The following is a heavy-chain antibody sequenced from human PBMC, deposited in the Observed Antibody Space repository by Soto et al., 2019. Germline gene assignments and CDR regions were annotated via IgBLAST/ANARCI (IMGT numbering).Heavy chain of an antibody. J-gene: IGHJ4*02. CDR3: ASSGAGSGDY. D-gene: IGHD3-10*01. Sequence: SETLSLTCTVSGGSMSGYSWSWIRQPPGRGLEWIGHISNSGTANYNPSLKSRVTMSVDTSKNQISLKVTSVTAADTAVYYCASSGAGSGDYWGQGTLVTVSS. CDR1: GGSMSGYS. CDR2: ISNSGTA. V-gene: IGHV4-59*01.